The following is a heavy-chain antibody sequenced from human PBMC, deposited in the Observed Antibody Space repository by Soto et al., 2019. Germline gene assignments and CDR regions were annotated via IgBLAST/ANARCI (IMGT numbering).Heavy chain of an antibody. J-gene: IGHJ4*02. D-gene: IGHD4-17*01. CDR2: ISGGGGST. CDR3: AKGRDYDESYFDY. CDR1: GFTFSSYA. V-gene: IGHV3-23*01. Sequence: EVQLLESGGGLVQPGGSLRLSCAVSGFTFSSYAMSWVRQAPEKGLEWVSIISGGGGSTYYADSVRGRFIISRDRFRTTLSLQSSRLRAEETAVYYWAKGRDYDESYFDYWGKVTLVTVSS.